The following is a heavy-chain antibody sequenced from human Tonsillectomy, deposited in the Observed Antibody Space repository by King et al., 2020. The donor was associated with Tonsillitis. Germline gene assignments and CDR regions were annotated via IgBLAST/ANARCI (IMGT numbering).Heavy chain of an antibody. CDR2: IYFSGNT. V-gene: IGHV4-39*01. CDR1: GDSISSNSYY. D-gene: IGHD5-18*01. CDR3: ARAGGYGPLYYFDY. J-gene: IGHJ4*02. Sequence: VQLQESGPGLVKPSETLSLTCTVSGDSISSNSYYWGWIRQPPGKGLEWIASIYFSGNTYYNPSLKSRVTISVDTSKSQFSLELRSVTAADTAVYYCARAGGYGPLYYFDYWGQGALVTVSS.